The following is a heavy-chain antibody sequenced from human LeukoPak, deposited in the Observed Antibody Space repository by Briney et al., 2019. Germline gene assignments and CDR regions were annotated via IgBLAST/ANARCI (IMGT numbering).Heavy chain of an antibody. J-gene: IGHJ4*02. CDR1: GFTFSSYS. Sequence: GGSLRLSCAASGFTFSSYSMNWVRQAPGKGLEWVSSISSSSSYIYYADSVKGRFTISRDNAKNSLYLQMNSLRAEDTAAYYCARLGGHRVRFSGFDYWGQGTLVTVSS. CDR2: ISSSSSYI. V-gene: IGHV3-21*01. CDR3: ARLGGHRVRFSGFDY. D-gene: IGHD3-3*01.